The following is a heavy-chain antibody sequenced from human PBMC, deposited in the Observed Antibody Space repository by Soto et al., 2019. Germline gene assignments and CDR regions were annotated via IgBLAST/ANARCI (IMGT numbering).Heavy chain of an antibody. CDR1: GGTFSSYT. Sequence: SVKVSCKASGGTFSSYTISWVRQAPGQGLEWMGRIIPILGIANYAQKFQGRITMTRNTSISTAYMELSSLRSEDTAVYYCAREGVRGMDVWGQGTTVTVSS. J-gene: IGHJ6*02. D-gene: IGHD3-16*01. CDR3: AREGVRGMDV. V-gene: IGHV1-69*04. CDR2: IIPILGIA.